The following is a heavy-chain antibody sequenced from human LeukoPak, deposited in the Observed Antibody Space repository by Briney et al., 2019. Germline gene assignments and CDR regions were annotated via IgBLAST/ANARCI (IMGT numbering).Heavy chain of an antibody. CDR1: QFTFSHYG. CDR3: AKDAQRGFDYSNSLEY. Sequence: GGSLTLSCVASQFTFSHYGMHWVRQAPGKGLEWVAVIWNDGSSQLYADSVKGRFTIFRDNFQNTVYLQMNSLRADDTAVYYCAKDAQRGFDYSNSLEYWGRGTLVTVSS. V-gene: IGHV3-33*06. J-gene: IGHJ4*02. CDR2: IWNDGSSQ. D-gene: IGHD4-11*01.